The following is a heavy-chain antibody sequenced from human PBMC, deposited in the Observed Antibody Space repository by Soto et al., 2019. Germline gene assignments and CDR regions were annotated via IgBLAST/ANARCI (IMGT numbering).Heavy chain of an antibody. CDR2: IYYSGST. Sequence: SETLSLTCTVSGGSISSSSYYWGWIRQPPGKGLEWIGSIYYSGSTYYNPSLKSRVTISVDTSKNQFSLKLSSVTAADTAVYYCASSSWYLPLDYWGQGTLVTVSS. D-gene: IGHD6-13*01. CDR1: GGSISSSSYY. V-gene: IGHV4-39*01. CDR3: ASSSWYLPLDY. J-gene: IGHJ4*02.